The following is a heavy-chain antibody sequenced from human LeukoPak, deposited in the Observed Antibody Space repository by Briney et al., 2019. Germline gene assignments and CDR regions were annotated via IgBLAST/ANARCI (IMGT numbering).Heavy chain of an antibody. CDR3: ARGDGYTAMVTGYFDY. Sequence: GGSLRLSCAASGFTFSTYAMSWVRQAPGKGLEWVSAISGSGGNTYYADSVKGRFTISRDNSKNTLYLLMNSLRAEDTSVFYCARGDGYTAMVTGYFDYWGQGTLVTVSS. V-gene: IGHV3-23*01. CDR2: ISGSGGNT. J-gene: IGHJ4*02. CDR1: GFTFSTYA. D-gene: IGHD5-18*01.